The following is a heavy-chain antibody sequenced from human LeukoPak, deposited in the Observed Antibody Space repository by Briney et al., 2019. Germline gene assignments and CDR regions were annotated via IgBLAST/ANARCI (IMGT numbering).Heavy chain of an antibody. CDR1: GFTFSSYD. Sequence: GGSLRLSCAASGFTFSSYDMHWVRQATGKGLEWVSAIGTAGDTYYPGSVKGRFTISRENAKNSLYLQMNSLRAGDTAVYYCARGSWRTAHHCSSTSCYAEYFQHWGQGTLVTVSS. J-gene: IGHJ1*01. CDR2: IGTAGDT. D-gene: IGHD2-2*01. V-gene: IGHV3-13*01. CDR3: ARGSWRTAHHCSSTSCYAEYFQH.